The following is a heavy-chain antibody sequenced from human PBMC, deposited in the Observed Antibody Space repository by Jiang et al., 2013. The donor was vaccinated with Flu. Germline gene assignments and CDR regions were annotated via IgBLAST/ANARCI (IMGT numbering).Heavy chain of an antibody. Sequence: GAEVKKPGSSIMISCKAFGGTFSSFAVTWVRQAPGLGLEWMGGIIPIFGTTNYAQQFQGRVTFTADESTTTAYMELSSLRSEDTAVYYCARTVLSAAIEYYYTDVWGKGTTVIVSS. D-gene: IGHD2-2*02. V-gene: IGHV1-69*01. J-gene: IGHJ6*03. CDR2: IIPIFGTT. CDR3: ARTVLSAAIEYYYTDV. CDR1: GGTFSSFA.